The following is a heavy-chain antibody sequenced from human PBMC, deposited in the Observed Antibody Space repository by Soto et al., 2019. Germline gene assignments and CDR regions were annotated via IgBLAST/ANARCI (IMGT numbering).Heavy chain of an antibody. D-gene: IGHD3-10*01. Sequence: GRSLRLSCAASGFIFSDRYMSWIRQAPGKGLEWISYISSSGRTTHYADSVKGRFTISRDNAKNSMYLQMSSLRVEHTAVYFCAGEVTSSHYCFDFWGQGTLVTVSS. V-gene: IGHV3-11*01. J-gene: IGHJ4*02. CDR2: ISSSGRTT. CDR1: GFIFSDRY. CDR3: AGEVTSSHYCFDF.